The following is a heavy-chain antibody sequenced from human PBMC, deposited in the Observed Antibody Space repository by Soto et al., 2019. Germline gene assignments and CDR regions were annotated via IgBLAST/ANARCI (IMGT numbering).Heavy chain of an antibody. J-gene: IGHJ4*02. CDR3: ARSRMGDSSGYYYVGFDY. CDR2: INPSGGST. V-gene: IGHV1-46*01. D-gene: IGHD3-22*01. Sequence: QVQLVQSGAEVKKPGASVKVSCKASGYTFTSYYMHWVRQAPGQGLEWMGIINPSGGSTSYAQKYQGRVTMTRYTSTSTVYMELSSLRSEDTAVYYCARSRMGDSSGYYYVGFDYWGQGTLVTVSS. CDR1: GYTFTSYY.